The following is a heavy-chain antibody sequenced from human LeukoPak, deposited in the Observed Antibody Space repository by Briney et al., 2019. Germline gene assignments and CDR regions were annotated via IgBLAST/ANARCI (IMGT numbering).Heavy chain of an antibody. CDR2: MNPNSGNT. V-gene: IGHV1-8*01. Sequence: ASVKVSCKASGYTFTSYDINWVRQATGQGLEWMGWMNPNSGNTGYAQKFQGRVTMTRNTSISTAYMELSSLRSEDTAVCYCARGGSSGWFDDYYYYGMDVWGQGTTVTVSS. CDR3: ARGGSSGWFDDYYYYGMDV. CDR1: GYTFTSYD. D-gene: IGHD6-19*01. J-gene: IGHJ6*02.